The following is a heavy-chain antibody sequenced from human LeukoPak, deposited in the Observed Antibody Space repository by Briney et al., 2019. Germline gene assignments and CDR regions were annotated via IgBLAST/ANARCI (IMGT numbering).Heavy chain of an antibody. CDR1: GGSISSYY. Sequence: SETLSLTCTVSGGSISSYYWSWIRQPPGKGLEWIGRIYTSGSTNYNPSLKSRVTISVDTSKNQFSLKLSSVTAADTAVYYCARGTLGGFGVVISDYWGQGTLVTVSS. D-gene: IGHD3-3*01. J-gene: IGHJ4*02. CDR2: IYTSGST. CDR3: ARGTLGGFGVVISDY. V-gene: IGHV4-4*08.